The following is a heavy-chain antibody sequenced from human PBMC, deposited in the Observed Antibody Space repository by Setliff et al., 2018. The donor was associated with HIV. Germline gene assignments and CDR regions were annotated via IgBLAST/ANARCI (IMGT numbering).Heavy chain of an antibody. CDR3: ARGDGNKYYYYYYMDV. D-gene: IGHD1-1*01. J-gene: IGHJ6*03. CDR1: GGSISSYY. CDR2: IYYSGST. V-gene: IGHV4-59*01. Sequence: PSETLSLPCTASGGSISSYYWIWIRQPPGKGLEWVWYIYYSGSTNYNPSLKSRVTISVDTSKNQLSLTLSSVTAADPAVYYCARGDGNKYYYYYYMDVWGKGTTVTVSS.